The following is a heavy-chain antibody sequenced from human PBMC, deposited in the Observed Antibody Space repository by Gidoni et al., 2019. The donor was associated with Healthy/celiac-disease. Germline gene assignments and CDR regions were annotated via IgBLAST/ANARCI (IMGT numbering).Heavy chain of an antibody. D-gene: IGHD3-3*01. Sequence: QVQLQQWGAGLLKPSEPLSLTCAVYGGSFSGYYWIWIRQPPGKGLEWIGEINHSGSTNYNPSLKSRVTISVDTSKNQFSLKLSSVTAADTAVYYCARRAWSGPTPLNYYYYYYMDVWGKGTTVTVSS. CDR2: INHSGST. CDR3: ARRAWSGPTPLNYYYYYYMDV. V-gene: IGHV4-34*01. J-gene: IGHJ6*03. CDR1: GGSFSGYY.